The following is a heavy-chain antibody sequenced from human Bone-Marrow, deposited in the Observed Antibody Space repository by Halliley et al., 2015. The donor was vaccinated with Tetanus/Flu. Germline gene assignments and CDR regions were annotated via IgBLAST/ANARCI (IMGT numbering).Heavy chain of an antibody. CDR2: IYYIGNT. J-gene: IGHJ6*02. V-gene: IGHV4-39*07. D-gene: IGHD6-19*01. Sequence: LEWIASIYYIGNTYYNPSLKSRVTISVDTSKDQFSLKRTSVTAADTAVYYCARDPLGSGGMDVWGQGTTVTVSS. CDR3: ARDPLGSGGMDV.